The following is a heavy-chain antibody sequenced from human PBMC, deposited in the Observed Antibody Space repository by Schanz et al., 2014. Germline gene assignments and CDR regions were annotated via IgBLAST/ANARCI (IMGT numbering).Heavy chain of an antibody. CDR2: ISANSGGT. J-gene: IGHJ4*02. CDR3: ARGYGDSPTDF. V-gene: IGHV1-2*02. D-gene: IGHD4-17*01. Sequence: QVQLVQSGAEVKKPGASVKVSCKASGYTFTDYYIHWVRQAPGQGLEWMGWISANSGGTNYAQKFQGRVTMTRDTSISTAYMELSSLRSEDTAVYYCARGYGDSPTDFWGQGTLVTVSS. CDR1: GYTFTDYY.